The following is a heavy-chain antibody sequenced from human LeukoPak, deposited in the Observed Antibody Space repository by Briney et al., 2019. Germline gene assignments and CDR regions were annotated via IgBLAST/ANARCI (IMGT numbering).Heavy chain of an antibody. CDR3: ARTRSSGWVRAQLGNYYMDV. J-gene: IGHJ6*03. CDR1: GYSISSGYY. V-gene: IGHV4-38-2*02. Sequence: SETLSLTCTVSGYSISSGYYWGWIRQPPGKGLEWIGTIYHSGSTYYNPSLKSRVTISVDTSKNQFSLKLSSVTAADTAVYYCARTRSSGWVRAQLGNYYMDVWGKGTTVTVSS. CDR2: IYHSGST. D-gene: IGHD6-19*01.